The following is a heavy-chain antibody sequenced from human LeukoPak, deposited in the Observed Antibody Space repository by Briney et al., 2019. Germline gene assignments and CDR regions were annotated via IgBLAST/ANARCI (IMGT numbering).Heavy chain of an antibody. D-gene: IGHD3-16*01. V-gene: IGHV4-39*07. CDR3: ARDRFPPHLGYFD. Sequence: SETLSLTCTVSGGSISRSYYYWGWIRQPPGKGLEWIGSIYYSGSTYYNPSLKSRVTISVDTSNNQFSLKLSSVTAADTAVYYCARDRFPPHLGYFDWGQGILVTVSS. CDR1: GGSISRSYYY. CDR2: IYYSGST. J-gene: IGHJ4*02.